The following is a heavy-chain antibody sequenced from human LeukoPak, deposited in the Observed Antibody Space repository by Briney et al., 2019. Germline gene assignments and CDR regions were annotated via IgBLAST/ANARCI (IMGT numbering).Heavy chain of an antibody. D-gene: IGHD3-10*01. Sequence: ASVKVSCKASGYTFTSYAMNWVRQAPGQGLEWMGWINTNTGNPTYVQGFTGRFVFSLDTSVSTAYLQISSLKAEDTAVYYCARGISPSMVRGTLNPDWGQGTLVTVSS. CDR3: ARGISPSMVRGTLNPD. CDR1: GYTFTSYA. J-gene: IGHJ4*02. V-gene: IGHV7-4-1*02. CDR2: INTNTGNP.